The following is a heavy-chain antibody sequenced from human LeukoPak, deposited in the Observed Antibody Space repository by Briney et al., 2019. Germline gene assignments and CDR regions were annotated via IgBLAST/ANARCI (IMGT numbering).Heavy chain of an antibody. CDR3: ARHSRLDKSSLSWADY. J-gene: IGHJ4*02. CDR1: GGSISSYY. V-gene: IGHV4-59*08. D-gene: IGHD2-2*03. CDR2: IYYSWST. Sequence: KSSPTLSLTCTVSGGSISSYYWSSIRHPPRKGLEWLGYIYYSWSTKYIPSLKSRVTISVDTSKNQFSLKLSSVTAADTAVYYCARHSRLDKSSLSWADYWGQGTLVTVSS.